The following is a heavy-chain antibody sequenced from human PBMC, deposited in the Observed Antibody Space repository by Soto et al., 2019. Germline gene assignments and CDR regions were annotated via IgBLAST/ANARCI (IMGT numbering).Heavy chain of an antibody. CDR3: ARARPYGSGSYFGYHHYMDV. CDR2: INWNGGST. J-gene: IGHJ6*03. Sequence: GRSLRLSCAASGFTFDDYGMSWVRQAPGKGLEWVSGINWNGGSTGYADSVKGRFTISRDNAKNSLYLQMNSLRAEDTALYHCARARPYGSGSYFGYHHYMDVWGKGTTVTVSS. V-gene: IGHV3-20*01. CDR1: GFTFDDYG. D-gene: IGHD3-10*01.